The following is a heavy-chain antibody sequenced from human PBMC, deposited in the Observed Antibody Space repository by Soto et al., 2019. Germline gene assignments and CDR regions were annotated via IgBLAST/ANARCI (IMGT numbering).Heavy chain of an antibody. CDR2: INAGNGNT. J-gene: IGHJ6*03. V-gene: IGHV1-3*01. CDR1: GYTFTSYA. CDR3: ARDREWLRLGYYDYMDV. Sequence: ASVKVSCKASGYTFTSYAMHWVRQAPGQRLEWMGWINAGNGNTKYSQKFQGRVTITRDTSASTAYMELSSLRSEDTAVYYCARDREWLRLGYYDYMDVWGKGTTVTVSS. D-gene: IGHD5-12*01.